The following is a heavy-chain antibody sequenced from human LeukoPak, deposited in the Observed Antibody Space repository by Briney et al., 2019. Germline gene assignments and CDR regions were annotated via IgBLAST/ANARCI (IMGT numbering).Heavy chain of an antibody. V-gene: IGHV1-2*02. CDR3: TTSRRFYYGSGTFQY. D-gene: IGHD3-10*01. Sequence: ASVKVSCKASGYTFTGYYMHWVRQAPGQGLEWMGWINPNSGGTNYAQKFQGRVTMTRDTSISTAYMELSRLRSDDTAVYYCTTSRRFYYGSGTFQYWGQGTLLTVSS. J-gene: IGHJ1*01. CDR2: INPNSGGT. CDR1: GYTFTGYY.